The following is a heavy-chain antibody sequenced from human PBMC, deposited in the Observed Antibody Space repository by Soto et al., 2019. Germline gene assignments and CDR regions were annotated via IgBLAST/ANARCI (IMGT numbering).Heavy chain of an antibody. J-gene: IGHJ4*02. Sequence: ASVKVSCKASGYTFTSYYMHWVRQAPGQGPEWMGIINPSGGSTSYAQKFQGRVTMTRDTSTSTVYMELSSLRSEDTAVYYCARATYYYDSSGHLAGLDYWGQGTLVTVSS. CDR2: INPSGGST. CDR1: GYTFTSYY. CDR3: ARATYYYDSSGHLAGLDY. V-gene: IGHV1-46*01. D-gene: IGHD3-22*01.